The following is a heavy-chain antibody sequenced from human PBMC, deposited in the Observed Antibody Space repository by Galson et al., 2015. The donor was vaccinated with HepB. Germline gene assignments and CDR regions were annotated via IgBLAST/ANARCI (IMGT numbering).Heavy chain of an antibody. Sequence: QSGAEVKKPGESLKISCKGSGSSFTSYWIGWVRQMPGKGLEWMGIIYPGDSDTRYSPSFQGQVTISADKSISTAYLQWSSLKASDTAMYYCARQGRYCSSTSCYSDAFDIWGQGTMVTISS. J-gene: IGHJ3*02. CDR1: GSSFTSYW. CDR2: IYPGDSDT. CDR3: ARQGRYCSSTSCYSDAFDI. V-gene: IGHV5-51*01. D-gene: IGHD2-2*01.